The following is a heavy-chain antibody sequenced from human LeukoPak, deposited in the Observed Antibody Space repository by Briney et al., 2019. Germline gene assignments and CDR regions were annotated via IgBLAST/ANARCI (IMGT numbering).Heavy chain of an antibody. Sequence: GGSLILSCAASGFTFGSYVMSWVRQAPGKGLEWVSAITQSGSATYYADSVKGRFTISRDNSKNTLYLQMNSLRAEDTAVYYCAKDRATYYYDSSGYYYMWGQGTLVTVSS. CDR1: GFTFGSYV. CDR2: ITQSGSAT. D-gene: IGHD3-22*01. J-gene: IGHJ4*02. V-gene: IGHV3-23*01. CDR3: AKDRATYYYDSSGYYYM.